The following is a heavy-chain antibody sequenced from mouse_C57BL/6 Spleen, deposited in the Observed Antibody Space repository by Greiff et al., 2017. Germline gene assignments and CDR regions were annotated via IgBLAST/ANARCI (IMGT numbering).Heavy chain of an antibody. D-gene: IGHD2-5*01. CDR3: ARGYSNYEGYWYFDV. J-gene: IGHJ1*03. CDR2: IYPGSGNT. Sequence: QVQLQQSGAELVRPGASVKLSCKASGYTFTDYYINWVKQRPGQGLEWIARIYPGSGNTYYNEKFKGKATLTAEKSSSTAYMQLSSLTSEDSAVYFCARGYSNYEGYWYFDVWGTGTTVTVSS. CDR1: GYTFTDYY. V-gene: IGHV1-76*01.